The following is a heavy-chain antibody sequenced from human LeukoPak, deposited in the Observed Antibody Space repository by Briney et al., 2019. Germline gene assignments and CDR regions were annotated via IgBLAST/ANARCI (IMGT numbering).Heavy chain of an antibody. V-gene: IGHV4-39*01. CDR2: IYYSGTT. CDR3: ARRPIAAAAGWFDP. D-gene: IGHD6-13*01. J-gene: IGHJ5*02. Sequence: SETLSLTCTVSGGSISSSNYYWGWIRQPPGKGLEWSGSIYYSGTTYYNPSLKSRVTISVDTSKNQFSLKLSSVTATDTAVYYCARRPIAAAAGWFDPWGQGTLVTVSS. CDR1: GGSISSSNYY.